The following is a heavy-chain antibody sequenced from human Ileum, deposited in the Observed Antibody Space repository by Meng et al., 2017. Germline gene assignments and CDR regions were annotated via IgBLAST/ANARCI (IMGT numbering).Heavy chain of an antibody. CDR2: INTDGSDT. CDR3: ARDKPHNWFDP. V-gene: IGHV3-74*01. CDR1: GFTLSSNG. Sequence: GHLVEFGGGVVQPGRSRIPSFVTSGFTLSSNGMHWVRQAPGKGLVWVARINTDGSDTRYADSVKGRFTISRDNAQNMVYLQMNSLRAEDTAVYYCARDKPHNWFDPWGQGTLVTVSS. J-gene: IGHJ5*02.